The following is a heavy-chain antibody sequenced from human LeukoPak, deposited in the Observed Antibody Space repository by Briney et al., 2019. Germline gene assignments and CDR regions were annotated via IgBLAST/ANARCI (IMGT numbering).Heavy chain of an antibody. D-gene: IGHD6-13*01. CDR1: GFTFSSYG. CDR3: ARAPSSSSWYVEYYFDY. Sequence: PGGSLRLSCAASGFTFSSYGMSWVRQAPGKGLEWVSGISGSGGSTYYADSVKGRFTISRDNAKNSLYLQMNSLRAEDTAVYYCARAPSSSSWYVEYYFDYWGQGTLVTVSS. J-gene: IGHJ4*02. V-gene: IGHV3-23*01. CDR2: ISGSGGST.